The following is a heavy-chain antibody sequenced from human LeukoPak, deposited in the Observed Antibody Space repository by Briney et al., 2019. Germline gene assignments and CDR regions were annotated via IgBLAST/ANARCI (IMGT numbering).Heavy chain of an antibody. J-gene: IGHJ4*02. V-gene: IGHV4-59*05. CDR2: IYYSGST. Sequence: SETLSLTCTVSGGSISSYYWSWVRQPPGKGLEWIGSIYYSGSTYYNPSLKSRVTISVDTSKNQFSLKLSSVTAADTAVYYCARQEYYDFWSGYYFFDYWGQGTLVTVSS. D-gene: IGHD3-3*01. CDR1: GGSISSYY. CDR3: ARQEYYDFWSGYYFFDY.